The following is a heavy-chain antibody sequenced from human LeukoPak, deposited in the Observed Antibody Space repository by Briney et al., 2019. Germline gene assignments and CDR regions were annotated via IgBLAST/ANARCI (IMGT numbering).Heavy chain of an antibody. CDR2: ISYDGANK. V-gene: IGHV3-30*19. Sequence: PGGSLRLSCGASGFSFSSFWMTWVRQAPGKGLELLAVISYDGANKYYADSVKGRFTISRDNSKNTLYLQMNSLRGEDTAVYYCARDSSGSWPNWFDPWGQGTLVTVSS. CDR3: ARDSSGSWPNWFDP. D-gene: IGHD6-13*01. J-gene: IGHJ5*02. CDR1: GFSFSSFW.